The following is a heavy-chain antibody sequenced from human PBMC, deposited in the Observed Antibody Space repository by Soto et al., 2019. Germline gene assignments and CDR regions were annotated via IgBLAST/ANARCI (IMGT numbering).Heavy chain of an antibody. D-gene: IGHD6-19*01. V-gene: IGHV3-23*01. Sequence: GGSLRLSCAASGFTFSSYAMTWVRQAPGKGLEWVSVISGSGGSTYFADSVKGRFTISRDNSKNTLYLQMSSLRAEDTAVYFCAKTTDGWFSAFEIWGQGTVVTVSS. CDR1: GFTFSSYA. CDR2: ISGSGGST. J-gene: IGHJ3*02. CDR3: AKTTDGWFSAFEI.